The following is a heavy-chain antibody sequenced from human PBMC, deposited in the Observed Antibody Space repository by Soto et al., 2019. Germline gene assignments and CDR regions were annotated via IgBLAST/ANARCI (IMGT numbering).Heavy chain of an antibody. V-gene: IGHV5-51*01. CDR2: IYPGDSDT. CDR1: GYSFTSYY. Sequence: PGESLKISCKASGYSFTSYYIGWVRRMPGKGLEWMGIIYPGDSDTRYNPSFQGQVTISADKSLSTAYLQWSSLKASDTAMYYCARVGTAMVTGVDDAFDIWGQGTMVTVSS. D-gene: IGHD5-18*01. CDR3: ARVGTAMVTGVDDAFDI. J-gene: IGHJ3*02.